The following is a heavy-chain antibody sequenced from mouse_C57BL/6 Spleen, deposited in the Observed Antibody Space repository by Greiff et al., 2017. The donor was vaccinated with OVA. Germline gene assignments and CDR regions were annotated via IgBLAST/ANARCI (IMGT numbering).Heavy chain of an antibody. V-gene: IGHV14-3*01. J-gene: IGHJ4*01. CDR2: IDPANGNT. D-gene: IGHD1-1*01. CDR1: GFNIKNTY. CDR3: ARSDDGSSYVRGYYAMDY. Sequence: EVQLQQSVAELVRPGASVKLSCTASGFNIKNTYMHWVKQRPEQGLEWIGRIDPANGNTKYAPKFQGKATITAETSSNTAYLQLSSLTSEDTAIYYCARSDDGSSYVRGYYAMDYWGQGTSVTVSS.